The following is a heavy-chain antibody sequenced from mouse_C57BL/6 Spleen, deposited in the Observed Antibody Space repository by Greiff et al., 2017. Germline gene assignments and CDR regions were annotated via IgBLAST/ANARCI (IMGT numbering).Heavy chain of an antibody. CDR2: ISSGGDYI. Sequence: EVKLVESGEGLVKPGGSLKLSCAASGFTFSSYAMSWVRQTPEKRLEWVAYISSGGDYIYYADTVKGRFTISRDNARNTLYLQMSSLKSEDTAMYYCTRDPLGRDYFDYWGQGTTLTVSS. J-gene: IGHJ2*01. D-gene: IGHD4-1*01. CDR3: TRDPLGRDYFDY. V-gene: IGHV5-9-1*02. CDR1: GFTFSSYA.